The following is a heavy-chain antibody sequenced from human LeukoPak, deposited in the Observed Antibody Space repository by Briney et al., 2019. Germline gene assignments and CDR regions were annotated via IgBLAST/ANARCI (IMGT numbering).Heavy chain of an antibody. CDR3: ARDYYYDSSGYCDY. CDR2: ISISGSTI. Sequence: PGGSLRLYCAAYGFTFSDYYMSWIRQAPGKGLEWVSYISISGSTIYYADSVKGRFTMSRDNAKNSLYLQMNSLRAEDTAVYYCARDYYYDSSGYCDYWGQGTLVTVSS. J-gene: IGHJ4*02. CDR1: GFTFSDYY. V-gene: IGHV3-11*04. D-gene: IGHD3-22*01.